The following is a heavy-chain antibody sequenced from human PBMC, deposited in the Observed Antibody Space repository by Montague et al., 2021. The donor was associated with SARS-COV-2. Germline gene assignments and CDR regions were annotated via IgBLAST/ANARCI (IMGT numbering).Heavy chain of an antibody. J-gene: IGHJ4*03. CDR3: ARIGYESVGYYYIYPD. Sequence: SETLSLTCTVSRGSISSYYLSWTRQPPGKGLVWIWYISYCVSTNYSPSLKSRVTISVDTSKNHLSLKVISATAAATAVYYCARIGYESVGYYYIYPDWGHGPLVNVSS. CDR2: ISYCVST. V-gene: IGHV4-59*13. CDR1: RGSISSYY. D-gene: IGHD3-22*01.